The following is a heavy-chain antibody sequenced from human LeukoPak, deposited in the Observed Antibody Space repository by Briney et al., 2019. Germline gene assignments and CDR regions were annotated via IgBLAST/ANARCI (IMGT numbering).Heavy chain of an antibody. J-gene: IGHJ5*02. CDR3: ARETDYGDYEAFDP. D-gene: IGHD4-17*01. CDR2: IYSGGST. Sequence: GGSLRLSCAASGFTASSNYMSWVRQAPGKGLEWVSVIYSGGSTYYADSVKGRFTISRDNSKNTLYLQMNSLRAEDTAVYYCARETDYGDYEAFDPWGQGTLVTVSS. CDR1: GFTASSNY. V-gene: IGHV3-53*01.